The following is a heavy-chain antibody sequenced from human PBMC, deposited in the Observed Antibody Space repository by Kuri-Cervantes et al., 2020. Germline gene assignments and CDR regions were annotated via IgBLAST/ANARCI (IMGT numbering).Heavy chain of an antibody. Sequence: GSLRLSCAVYGGSFSGYYWSWIRQPPGKGLEWIGEINHSGSTNYNPSLKSRVTISLDTSKNQSSLQLNSVTPEDTAVYYCARDAGYSSSWYYFDYWGQGTLVTVSS. D-gene: IGHD6-13*01. CDR3: ARDAGYSSSWYYFDY. CDR2: INHSGST. CDR1: GGSFSGYY. V-gene: IGHV4-34*01. J-gene: IGHJ4*02.